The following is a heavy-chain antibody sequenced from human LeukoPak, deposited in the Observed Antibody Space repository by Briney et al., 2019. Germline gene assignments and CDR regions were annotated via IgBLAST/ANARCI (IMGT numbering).Heavy chain of an antibody. CDR1: GFTLDDYA. Sequence: GGSLRLSCAASGFTLDDYAMHWVRQAPGKGLEWVGRTRNKARSDTTEYAASVKGRFTISRDDSKNSLSLQMNSLKTEDTAVYYCARSVRMITTADYWGQGTLVTVSS. D-gene: IGHD4-11*01. V-gene: IGHV3-72*01. CDR2: TRNKARSDTT. CDR3: ARSVRMITTADY. J-gene: IGHJ4*02.